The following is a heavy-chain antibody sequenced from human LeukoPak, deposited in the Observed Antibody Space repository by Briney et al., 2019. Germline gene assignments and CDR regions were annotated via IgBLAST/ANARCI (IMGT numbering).Heavy chain of an antibody. D-gene: IGHD3-3*01. CDR3: ARGGYDFWSALLGWFDP. Sequence: ASVKVSCEASGYTFTSYGISWVRQAPGQGLEWMGWISAYNGNTNYAQKLQGRVTMTTDTSTSTAYMELRSLRSDDTAVYYCARGGYDFWSALLGWFDPWGQGTLVTVSS. J-gene: IGHJ5*02. V-gene: IGHV1-18*01. CDR2: ISAYNGNT. CDR1: GYTFTSYG.